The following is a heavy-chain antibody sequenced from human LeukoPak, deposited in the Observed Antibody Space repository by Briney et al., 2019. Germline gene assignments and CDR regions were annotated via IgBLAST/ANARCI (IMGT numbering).Heavy chain of an antibody. J-gene: IGHJ4*02. V-gene: IGHV3-23*01. CDR3: AKRVSAPLYYFDY. Sequence: PGGSLRLSCAASGFTFTSYAMSWVRQAPGKGLEWVSIVSGSGGNTYYADSVKGRFTISRDNSKNTLYLQMNSLRAEDTAVYYCAKRVSAPLYYFDYWGQGTLVTVSS. CDR1: GFTFTSYA. CDR2: VSGSGGNT.